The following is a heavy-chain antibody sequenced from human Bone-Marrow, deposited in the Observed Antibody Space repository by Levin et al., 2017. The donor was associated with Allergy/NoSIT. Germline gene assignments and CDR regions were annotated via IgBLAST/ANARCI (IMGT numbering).Heavy chain of an antibody. CDR2: INTNTGNP. J-gene: IGHJ6*02. D-gene: IGHD4-17*01. V-gene: IGHV7-4-1*01. CDR1: GYTFTSYA. Sequence: GESLKISCKASGYTFTSYAMNWVRQAPGQGLEWMGWINTNTGNPTYAQGFTGRFVFSLDTSVSTAYLQICSLKAEDTAVYYCARQSQTTVTTLKRDYYYYYGMDVWGQGTTVTVSS. CDR3: ARQSQTTVTTLKRDYYYYYGMDV.